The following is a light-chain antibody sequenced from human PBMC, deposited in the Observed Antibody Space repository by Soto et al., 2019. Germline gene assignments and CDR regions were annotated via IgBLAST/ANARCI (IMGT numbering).Light chain of an antibody. CDR2: EVT. CDR3: SSYTGSTSSYV. CDR1: SSDVGGYDS. Sequence: QSALTQPASVSGSPGQSITISCTGSSSDVGGYDSVSWYQQHPGKAPQFMIYEVTNRPSGVSDRFSGSKSGNTAALTISGLQAEDEADYYCSSYTGSTSSYVFGAGTKLTVL. V-gene: IGLV2-14*01. J-gene: IGLJ1*01.